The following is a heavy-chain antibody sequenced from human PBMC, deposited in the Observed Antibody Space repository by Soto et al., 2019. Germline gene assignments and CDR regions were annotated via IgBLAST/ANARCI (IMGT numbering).Heavy chain of an antibody. Sequence: EVHLVESGGGLVQPGGSLRLSCAASGFTVSSNYMTWVRQVPGKGLEWVSVIYSGGSTYYADSVKGRFTISRDNSKNTLYLQMNSLRAEDTAVYYCAREGGSYGHGPLGYWGQGTLVTVSS. V-gene: IGHV3-66*01. CDR2: IYSGGST. CDR1: GFTVSSNY. D-gene: IGHD4-17*01. CDR3: AREGGSYGHGPLGY. J-gene: IGHJ4*02.